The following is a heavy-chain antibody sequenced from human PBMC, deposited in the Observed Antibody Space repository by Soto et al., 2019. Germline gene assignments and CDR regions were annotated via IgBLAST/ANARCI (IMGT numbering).Heavy chain of an antibody. V-gene: IGHV3-7*03. CDR2: IKQDGSEK. J-gene: IGHJ6*02. CDR1: RFAFSNSW. Sequence: EVQLVESGGGLVQPGGSLRLSCAASRFAFSNSWLTWVRQAPGNGLEWVANIKQDGSEKFYVDSVKGRFTISRDNVKNSGYLQMNSLRGEDTAVYYCASNSSGSAMDVWGPGTTITVSS. D-gene: IGHD3-22*01. CDR3: ASNSSGSAMDV.